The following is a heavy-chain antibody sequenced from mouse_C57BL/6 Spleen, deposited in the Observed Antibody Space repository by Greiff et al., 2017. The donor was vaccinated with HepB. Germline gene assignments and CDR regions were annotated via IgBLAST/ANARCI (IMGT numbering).Heavy chain of an antibody. Sequence: QVQLQQPGAELVKPGASVKMSCKASGYTFTSYWITWVKQRPGQGLEWIGDIYPGSGSTNYNEKFKGKATFTADTSSNTAYMQLSSLTTEDSAIYYCARGYYDYDWFAYWGQGTLVTVSA. CDR2: IYPGSGST. CDR1: GYTFTSYW. V-gene: IGHV1-55*01. D-gene: IGHD2-4*01. J-gene: IGHJ3*01. CDR3: ARGYYDYDWFAY.